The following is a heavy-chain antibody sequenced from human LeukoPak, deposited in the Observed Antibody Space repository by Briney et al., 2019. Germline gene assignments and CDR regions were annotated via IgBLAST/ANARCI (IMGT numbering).Heavy chain of an antibody. V-gene: IGHV5-51*01. CDR3: ARHVTTPDDESSWFDT. CDR1: GYSFTTYW. D-gene: IGHD3-22*01. J-gene: IGHJ5*02. Sequence: GESLKISCEASGYSFTTYWIAWVRQMPGKGLEWMGFTYPGETNTRYSPSFQGQVTISVDRSTRTTYLQWNSLKASDSATYYCARHVTTPDDESSWFDTWGQGTLVIVSS. CDR2: TYPGETNT.